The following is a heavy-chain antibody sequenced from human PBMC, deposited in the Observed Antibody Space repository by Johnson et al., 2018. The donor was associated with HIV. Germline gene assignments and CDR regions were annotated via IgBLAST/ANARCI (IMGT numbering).Heavy chain of an antibody. CDR2: IISDVSSA. V-gene: IGHV3-74*02. CDR1: GFTFSPYW. J-gene: IGHJ3*02. Sequence: EVQLVESGGGFVQPGGSLRLSCAASGFTFSPYWMHWVRQAPGQGLVWVSRIISDVSSAIYTDSVTGRFTISRDNTKNTLYLQMNSLRAEDTAVYYCTTGAFHAYDMWGQGTMVTVSS. CDR3: TTGAFHAYDM. D-gene: IGHD2/OR15-2a*01.